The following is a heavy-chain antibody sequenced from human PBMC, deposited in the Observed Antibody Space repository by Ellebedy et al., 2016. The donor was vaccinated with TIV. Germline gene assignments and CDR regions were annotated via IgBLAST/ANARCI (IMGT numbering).Heavy chain of an antibody. Sequence: GGSLRLSCAASGLTFSKAWMNWVRQAPGKGPEWVGRIKSQSDGGTIDYSAPVEGRFIISRDDSKNTLYLQMNSLKTEDTAMYYCATQRLVSGTYYKRMIYWGQGALVTVSS. CDR1: GLTFSKAW. V-gene: IGHV3-15*01. J-gene: IGHJ4*02. CDR3: ATQRLVSGTYYKRMIY. D-gene: IGHD3-10*01. CDR2: IKSQSDGGTI.